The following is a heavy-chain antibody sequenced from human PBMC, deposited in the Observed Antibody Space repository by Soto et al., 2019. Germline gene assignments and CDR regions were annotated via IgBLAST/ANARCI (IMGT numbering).Heavy chain of an antibody. Sequence: LRLSCAASGFTFSSYWMHWVRQAPGKGLVWVSHINSDGSTTSYADSVKGRFTISRDNAKNTLYLQMNSLRAEDTAVYYCARVVEWLFMFDYWGQGTLVTVSS. CDR1: GFTFSSYW. J-gene: IGHJ4*02. CDR3: ARVVEWLFMFDY. V-gene: IGHV3-74*01. D-gene: IGHD3-3*01. CDR2: INSDGSTT.